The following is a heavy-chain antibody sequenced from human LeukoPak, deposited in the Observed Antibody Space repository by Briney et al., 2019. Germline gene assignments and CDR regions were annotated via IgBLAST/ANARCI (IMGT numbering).Heavy chain of an antibody. CDR3: ATPYYYGSGSYAFDI. CDR1: GFTFSSSV. Sequence: GGSLRLSCAASGFTFSSSVMSWVRQAPGKGLEWVSGISGSGASTYHADSVKGRFTISRDNSKNTLYLQMNSLRAEDTAVYYCATPYYYGSGSYAFDIWGQGTMVTVSS. J-gene: IGHJ3*02. D-gene: IGHD3-10*01. CDR2: ISGSGAST. V-gene: IGHV3-23*01.